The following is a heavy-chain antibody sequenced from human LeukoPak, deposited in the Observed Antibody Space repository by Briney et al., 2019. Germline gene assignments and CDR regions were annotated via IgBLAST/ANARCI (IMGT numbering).Heavy chain of an antibody. CDR2: TSAYNGNT. V-gene: IGHV1-18*01. J-gene: IGHJ6*02. D-gene: IGHD3-3*01. CDR3: ARDRPVYDFWSGYPSNPYYYYGMDV. Sequence: GASVKVSCKASGYTFTSYGIRWVRQAPGQGLEWMGWTSAYNGNTNYAQKLQGRVTMTTDTSTTTAYMELRSLRSDDTAVYYCARDRPVYDFWSGYPSNPYYYYGMDVWGQGTTVTVSS. CDR1: GYTFTSYG.